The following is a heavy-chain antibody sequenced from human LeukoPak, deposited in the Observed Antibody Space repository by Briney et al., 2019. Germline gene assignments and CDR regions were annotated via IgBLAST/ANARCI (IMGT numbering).Heavy chain of an antibody. V-gene: IGHV3-23*01. CDR3: AKPSSGYGSFDS. J-gene: IGHJ4*02. Sequence: GGSLRLSCPASGFTFRSYAMSWVRQALGKRLEWVSAISSSSTNTYYADSVKGRFTISRDNSKNTLYLQMNSLKAEDTAVYYCAKPSSGYGSFDSWGQGTLVTVSS. D-gene: IGHD6-19*01. CDR1: GFTFRSYA. CDR2: ISSSSTNT.